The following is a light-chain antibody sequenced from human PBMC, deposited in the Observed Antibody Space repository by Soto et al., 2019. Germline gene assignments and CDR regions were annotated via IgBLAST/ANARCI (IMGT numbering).Light chain of an antibody. Sequence: EIVLTQSPGTLSLSPGERGTLSCRASQSVNSSYLAWYQQKPGQAPRLLIYDASNRATGIPARFSGSGSGTGFTLTINSLQSEDFAVYYCQQYNNWPRTFGQGTKV. V-gene: IGKV3D-15*01. CDR1: QSVNSSY. J-gene: IGKJ1*01. CDR2: DAS. CDR3: QQYNNWPRT.